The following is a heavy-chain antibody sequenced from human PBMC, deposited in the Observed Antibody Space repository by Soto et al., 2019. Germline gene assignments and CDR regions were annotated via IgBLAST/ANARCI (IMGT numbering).Heavy chain of an antibody. CDR3: ARHSYGDYAPYYYMDV. V-gene: IGHV4-59*08. D-gene: IGHD4-17*01. CDR1: GGSISSYY. CDR2: IYYSGST. Sequence: QVQLQESGPGLVKPSETLSLTCTDSGGSISSYYWSWIRQPPGKGLEWIGYIYYSGSTNYNPSLKSRVTISVDTSKNQFSLKLSSVTAADTAVYYCARHSYGDYAPYYYMDVWAKGTTVTVSS. J-gene: IGHJ6*03.